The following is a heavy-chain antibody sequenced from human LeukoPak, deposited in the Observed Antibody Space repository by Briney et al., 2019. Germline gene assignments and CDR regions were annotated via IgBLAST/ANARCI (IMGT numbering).Heavy chain of an antibody. CDR3: ARDYRRVGATAPRY. CDR1: GYTFTGYY. CDR2: INPNSGGT. D-gene: IGHD1-26*01. J-gene: IGHJ4*02. V-gene: IGHV1-2*02. Sequence: ASVKVSCKASGYTFTGYYMHWVRQAPGQGLEWMGWINPNSGGTNYAQKFQGRVTMTRDTSISTAYMELSRLRSDDTAVYYCARDYRRVGATAPRYWGQGTLVTVSS.